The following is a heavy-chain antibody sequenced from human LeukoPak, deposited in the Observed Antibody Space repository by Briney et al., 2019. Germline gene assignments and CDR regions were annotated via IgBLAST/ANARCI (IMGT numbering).Heavy chain of an antibody. CDR3: ARYGDCSSTSCFPNYYYYYGMDV. Sequence: SETLSLTCAVYGGSFSGYYWSWIRQPPGKGLEWIGYIYYSGSTNYNPSLKSRVTISVDTSKNQFSLKLSSVTAADTAVYYCARYGDCSSTSCFPNYYYYYGMDVWGQGTTVTVSS. CDR1: GGSFSGYY. V-gene: IGHV4-59*01. D-gene: IGHD2-2*01. J-gene: IGHJ6*02. CDR2: IYYSGST.